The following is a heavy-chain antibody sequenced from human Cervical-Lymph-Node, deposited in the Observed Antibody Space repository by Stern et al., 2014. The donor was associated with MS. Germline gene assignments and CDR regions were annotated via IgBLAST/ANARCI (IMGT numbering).Heavy chain of an antibody. J-gene: IGHJ4*02. V-gene: IGHV4-61*02. CDR3: ARGFYGLHFDY. D-gene: IGHD4-17*01. CDR2: IYTSGST. Sequence: QLQLQESGPGLVKPSQTLSLTCTVSGGSISSGSYYWSWIRQPAGKGLEWIGRIYTSGSTNYNPSLKSRVTISVDTSKHQFSLQLSSVTAADTAVYYCARGFYGLHFDYWGQGTLVTVSS. CDR1: GGSISSGSYY.